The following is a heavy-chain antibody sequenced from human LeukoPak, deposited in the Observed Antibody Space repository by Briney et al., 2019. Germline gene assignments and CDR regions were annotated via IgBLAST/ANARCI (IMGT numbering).Heavy chain of an antibody. D-gene: IGHD3-22*01. CDR1: GYTFTSYG. V-gene: IGHV1-18*01. CDR2: ISAYNGNT. Sequence: ASVKVSCKASGYTFTSYGISWVRQAPGQGLEWMGWISAYNGNTNYAQKLQGRVTMTTDTSTSTAYMELRSLRSDDTAVYYCARSYYYDSSHYYYYMDVWGKGTTVTVSS. J-gene: IGHJ6*03. CDR3: ARSYYYDSSHYYYYMDV.